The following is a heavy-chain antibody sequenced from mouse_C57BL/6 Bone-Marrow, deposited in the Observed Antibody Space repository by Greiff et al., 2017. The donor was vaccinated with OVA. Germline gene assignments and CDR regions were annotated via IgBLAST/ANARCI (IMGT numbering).Heavy chain of an antibody. CDR2: IHPSDSDT. J-gene: IGHJ4*01. D-gene: IGHD1-1*01. CDR3: AIGVYYYGSSYYYAMDY. Sequence: VKQRPGQGLEWIGRIHPSDSDTNYNQKFKGKATLTVDKSSSTAYMQLSSLTSEDSAVYYCAIGVYYYGSSYYYAMDYWGQGTSVTVSS. V-gene: IGHV1-74*01.